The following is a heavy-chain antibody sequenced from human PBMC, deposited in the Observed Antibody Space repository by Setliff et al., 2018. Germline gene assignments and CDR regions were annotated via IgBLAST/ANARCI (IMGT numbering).Heavy chain of an antibody. CDR1: GYTFTSHY. J-gene: IGHJ3*02. V-gene: IGHV1-46*01. CDR3: ARDVFPYHYEGAFDI. Sequence: ASVKVSCKASGYTFTSHYMHWVRQAPGLGLEWMGTINPSSGRTSYAQKFQGRATMTRDTSTSTVYMDMSSLRSEGTAVYYCARDVFPYHYEGAFDIWGQGTMVTV. D-gene: IGHD3-22*01. CDR2: INPSSGRT.